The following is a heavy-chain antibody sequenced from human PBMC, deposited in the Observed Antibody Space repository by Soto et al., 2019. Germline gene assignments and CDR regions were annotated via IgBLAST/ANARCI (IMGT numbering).Heavy chain of an antibody. CDR1: GGSISSGGYY. V-gene: IGHV4-31*03. D-gene: IGHD3-16*01. Sequence: PSETLSLTCTVSGGSISSGGYYWSWIRQHPGKGLEWIGYIYYSGSTYYNPSLKSRVTISVDTSKNQFSLKLSSVTAADTAVYYCARVPLYTFEYYFDYWGQGTLVTVSS. CDR2: IYYSGST. J-gene: IGHJ4*02. CDR3: ARVPLYTFEYYFDY.